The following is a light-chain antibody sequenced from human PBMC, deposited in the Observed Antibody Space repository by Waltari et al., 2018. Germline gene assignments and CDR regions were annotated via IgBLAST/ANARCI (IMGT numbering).Light chain of an antibody. CDR3: SSYANSDTWV. V-gene: IGLV2-14*03. CDR2: DVD. Sequence: QSALTQPASVSGSPGQSITISCTGTSSDVGSHNYVPWYQQHPGNAPKLLISDVDKRPSGVSFRFSGSKSGNTASLTISGLQPEDEADYYCSSYANSDTWVFGGGTKLTVL. CDR1: SSDVGSHNY. J-gene: IGLJ3*02.